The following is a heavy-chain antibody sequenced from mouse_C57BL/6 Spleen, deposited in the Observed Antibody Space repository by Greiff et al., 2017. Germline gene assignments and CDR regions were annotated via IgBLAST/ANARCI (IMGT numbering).Heavy chain of an antibody. D-gene: IGHD2-4*01. J-gene: IGHJ3*01. V-gene: IGHV1-82*01. CDR1: GYAFSSSW. CDR3: ARLDYDGAWFAY. Sequence: QVQLKQSGPELVKPGASVKISCKASGYAFSSSWMNWVKQRPGKGLEWIGRIYPGDGDTNYNGKFKGKATLTADKSSSTAYMQLSSLTSEDSAVYFCARLDYDGAWFAYWGQGTLVTVSA. CDR2: IYPGDGDT.